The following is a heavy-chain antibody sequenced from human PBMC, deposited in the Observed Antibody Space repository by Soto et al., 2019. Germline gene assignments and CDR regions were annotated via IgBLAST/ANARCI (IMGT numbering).Heavy chain of an antibody. CDR3: ARARANSWYDFDS. CDR1: HGSLSPHY. V-gene: IGHV4-4*07. CDR2: VFSSGIT. Sequence: QVQLRESGPGLVKSSETLSLTCTVSHGSLSPHYWSWIRQPAGKGLEWVGRVFSSGITKYNPSLRSRVTMSVETSKNLLSLTLTSVTAADPAIYYCARARANSWYDFDSWGRGVPVIVSS. D-gene: IGHD6-13*01. J-gene: IGHJ4*02.